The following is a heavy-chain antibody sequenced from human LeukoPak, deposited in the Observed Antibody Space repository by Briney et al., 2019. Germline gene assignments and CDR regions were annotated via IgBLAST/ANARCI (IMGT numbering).Heavy chain of an antibody. CDR2: IWYDGSNK. D-gene: IGHD3-22*01. CDR1: GFTFSSYG. CDR3: AKWNRGYDSSGYYYN. V-gene: IGHV3-33*06. J-gene: IGHJ4*02. Sequence: PGGSLRLSCAASGFTFSSYGMHWVRQAPGKGLEWVAVIWYDGSNKYYADSVKGRFTISRDNSKNTLYLQMNSLRAEDTAVYYCAKWNRGYDSSGYYYNWGRGTLVTVSS.